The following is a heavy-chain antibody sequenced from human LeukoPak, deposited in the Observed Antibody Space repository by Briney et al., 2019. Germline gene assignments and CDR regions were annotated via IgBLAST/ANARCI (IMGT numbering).Heavy chain of an antibody. CDR3: AKDAAPYYDFWSGYYTDYYYYGMDV. CDR1: GFTFSSYA. J-gene: IGHJ6*02. D-gene: IGHD3-3*01. CDR2: ISGSGGST. Sequence: PGGSLRLSCAASGFTFSSYAMSWVRQAPGKGLEWVSAISGSGGSTYYADSVKGRFTISRDNSKNTLYLQMNSLRAEDTAVYYCAKDAAPYYDFWSGYYTDYYYYGMDVWGQGTTVTVSS. V-gene: IGHV3-23*01.